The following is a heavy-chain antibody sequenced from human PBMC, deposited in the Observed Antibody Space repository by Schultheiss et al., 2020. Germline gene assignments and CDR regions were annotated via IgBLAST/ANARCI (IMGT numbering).Heavy chain of an antibody. J-gene: IGHJ5*02. D-gene: IGHD3-3*01. V-gene: IGHV4-39*01. CDR3: ARQTLNYDFWSGPKTNWFDP. Sequence: SQTLSLTCAVSGGSISSSNWWSWVRQPPGKGLEWIGSIYYSGSTYYNPSLKSRVTISVDTSKNQFSLKLSSVTAADTAVYYCARQTLNYDFWSGPKTNWFDPWGQGTLVTVSS. CDR1: GGSISSSNW. CDR2: IYYSGST.